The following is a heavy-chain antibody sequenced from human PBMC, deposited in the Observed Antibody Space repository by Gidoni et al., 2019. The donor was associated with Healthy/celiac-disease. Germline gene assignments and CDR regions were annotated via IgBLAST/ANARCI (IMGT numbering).Heavy chain of an antibody. V-gene: IGHV3-23*01. CDR3: AKEGDYYDSSGYYFDY. CDR2: ISGSGGST. J-gene: IGHJ4*02. Sequence: EVQLLESGGGLVQPGGYLRLSCAAYGFPFSRYAMSWVRTAPGKGLEWVSAISGSGGSTYYADSVKGRFTISRDNSKNTLYLQMNSLRAEDTAVYYCAKEGDYYDSSGYYFDYWGQGTLVTVSS. CDR1: GFPFSRYA. D-gene: IGHD3-22*01.